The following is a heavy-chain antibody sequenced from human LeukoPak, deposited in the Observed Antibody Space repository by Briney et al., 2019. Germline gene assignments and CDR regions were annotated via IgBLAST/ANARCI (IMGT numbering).Heavy chain of an antibody. J-gene: IGHJ4*02. CDR2: ISGSGGST. CDR3: AKITAANVWGTYRFDY. D-gene: IGHD3-16*02. CDR1: GFTFSSYA. V-gene: IGHV3-23*01. Sequence: GGSLRLSCAASGFTFSSYAMSWVRQAPGKGLEWVSGISGSGGSTYYADSVKGRFTISRDNSKNTLYLQMNSLRAEDTAVYYCAKITAANVWGTYRFDYWGQGTLVTVPS.